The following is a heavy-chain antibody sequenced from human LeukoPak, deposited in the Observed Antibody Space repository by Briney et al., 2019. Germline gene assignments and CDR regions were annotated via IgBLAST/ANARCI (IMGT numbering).Heavy chain of an antibody. V-gene: IGHV4-34*01. CDR3: AKDGSRAPIFGVVIVDY. CDR2: INHSGST. Sequence: SETLSLTCAVYGGSFSGYYWSWIRQPPGKGLEWIGEINHSGSTNYNPSLKSRVTISVDTSKNQFSLKLSSVTAADTAVYYCAKDGSRAPIFGVVIVDYWGQGTLVTVSS. D-gene: IGHD3-3*01. CDR1: GGSFSGYY. J-gene: IGHJ4*02.